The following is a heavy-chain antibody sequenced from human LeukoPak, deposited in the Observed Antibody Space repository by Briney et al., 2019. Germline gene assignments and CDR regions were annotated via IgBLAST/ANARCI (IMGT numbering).Heavy chain of an antibody. CDR1: GFTFSSYG. J-gene: IGHJ6*03. D-gene: IGHD6-13*01. CDR2: ISYDGSNK. Sequence: GGSLRLSCAASGFTFSSYGMHWVRQAPGKGLEWVAVISYDGSNKYYADSAKGRFTISRDNSKNTLYLQMNSLRAEDTAVYYCAKDRVATERYYMDVWGKGTTVTISS. V-gene: IGHV3-30*12. CDR3: AKDRVATERYYMDV.